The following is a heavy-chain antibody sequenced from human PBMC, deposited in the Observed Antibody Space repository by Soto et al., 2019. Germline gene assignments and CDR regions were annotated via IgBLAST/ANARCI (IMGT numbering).Heavy chain of an antibody. D-gene: IGHD5-18*01. V-gene: IGHV3-11*01. CDR1: GFTFSDFY. Sequence: QVQLVESGGGLVKPGGSMRLSCAASGFTFSDFYMSWIRQAPGKGLEWVSYISGSDSTIYYADSVKGRFTISRDNAKNALYLQMNSLRAEDTDVYYCASLRGYSYRRGFDYWGQGTLVTVSS. CDR3: ASLRGYSYRRGFDY. CDR2: ISGSDSTI. J-gene: IGHJ4*02.